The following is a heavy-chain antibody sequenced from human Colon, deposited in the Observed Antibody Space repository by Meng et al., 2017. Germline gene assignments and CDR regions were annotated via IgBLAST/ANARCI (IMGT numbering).Heavy chain of an antibody. CDR3: GREFHSSGKAGTFDL. D-gene: IGHD3-22*01. CDR1: TSTFGNFP. Sequence: GGSLRLSCAGTTSTFGNFPMHWVRQAPGKGLEWMAVISPEGCVQIYGDSVKGRFIISRDNAKNTLYLQINRLGDEDTAVYYCGREFHSSGKAGTFDLWGRGTMVTVSS. V-gene: IGHV3-30*04. J-gene: IGHJ3*01. CDR2: ISPEGCVQ.